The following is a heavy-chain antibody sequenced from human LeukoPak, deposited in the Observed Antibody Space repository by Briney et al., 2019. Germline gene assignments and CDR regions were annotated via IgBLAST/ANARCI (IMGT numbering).Heavy chain of an antibody. D-gene: IGHD4-23*01. V-gene: IGHV4-59*12. Sequence: SETLSLTCTVSGGSISSYYWSWIRQPPGKGLEWIGYIYYSGSTNYNPSLKSRVTISVDTSKNQFSLKLSSVTAADTAVYYCARDLDYGGTTGFDWGQGTLVTVSS. CDR2: IYYSGST. CDR1: GGSISSYY. CDR3: ARDLDYGGTTGFD. J-gene: IGHJ4*02.